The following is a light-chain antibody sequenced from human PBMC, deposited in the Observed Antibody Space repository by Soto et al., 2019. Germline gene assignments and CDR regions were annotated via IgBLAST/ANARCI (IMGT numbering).Light chain of an antibody. CDR1: VPEVAGYNY. CDR2: DVS. V-gene: IGLV2-14*03. CDR3: SSFRSILGL. Sequence: QSALTQPASVSGSPGQSITISCTGAVPEVAGYNYVSWYQQHPGKGPKVIIYDVSNRPSGVSNRFSGSKSGTTASLTISGLQAEDEYYYYCSSFRSILGLFGGGTKLTVL. J-gene: IGLJ2*01.